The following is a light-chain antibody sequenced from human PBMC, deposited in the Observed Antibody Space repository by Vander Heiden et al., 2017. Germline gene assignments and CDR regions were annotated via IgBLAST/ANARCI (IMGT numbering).Light chain of an antibody. Sequence: EIVMTQSPATLSVPPGERATLSCRASQSVNSNLAWYQQNPGQAPRILIYGASTRAASVPARFSGSGSGAEYTLTISSLQSEDFAVYYCQQDNDWPPITFGQGTRLEIK. V-gene: IGKV3-15*01. CDR3: QQDNDWPPIT. J-gene: IGKJ5*01. CDR1: QSVNSN. CDR2: GAS.